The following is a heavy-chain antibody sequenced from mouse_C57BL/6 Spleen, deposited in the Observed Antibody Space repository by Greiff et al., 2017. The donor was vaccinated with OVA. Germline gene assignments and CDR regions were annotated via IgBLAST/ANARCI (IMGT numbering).Heavy chain of an antibody. D-gene: IGHD2-4*01. CDR3: ARDDYYYAMDY. Sequence: EVQLQQSGPVLVKPGASMKMSCKASGYTFTDYYMNWVKQSHGKSLEWIGVINPYNGGTSYNQKFKGKATLTVDKSSSTAYMELNSLTSEDSAVYYCARDDYYYAMDYWGQGTSVTVSS. J-gene: IGHJ4*01. CDR2: INPYNGGT. V-gene: IGHV1-19*01. CDR1: GYTFTDYY.